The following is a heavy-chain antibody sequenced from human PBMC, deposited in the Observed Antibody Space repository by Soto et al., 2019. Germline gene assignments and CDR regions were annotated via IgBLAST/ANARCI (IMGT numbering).Heavy chain of an antibody. V-gene: IGHV3-33*01. CDR3: ARAEYSSGWYPPSDY. D-gene: IGHD6-19*01. CDR2: IWYDGIDK. Sequence: GGSLRLSCAASGFSFSSYGMHWVRQAPGKGLEWVAVIWYDGIDKYYVDSVKGRFTISRDNSKNTLYLQMNSLKAEDTAVYYCARAEYSSGWYPPSDYWGQGTLVTVSS. CDR1: GFSFSSYG. J-gene: IGHJ4*02.